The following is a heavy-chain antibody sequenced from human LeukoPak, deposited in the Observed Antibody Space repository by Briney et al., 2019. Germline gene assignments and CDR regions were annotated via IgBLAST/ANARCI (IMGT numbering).Heavy chain of an antibody. CDR2: ISSSGRGSTT. CDR3: AKDCRWPNDAFDL. V-gene: IGHV3-23*01. D-gene: IGHD3-16*02. J-gene: IGHJ3*01. CDR1: GSTLSSYG. Sequence: PGGSLRLSCAASGSTLSSYGMSWVRQAPGKGLEWVSAISSSGRGSTTWYAASVKGRFSISRDNSKNTLYLQMNSLRAEDTALYYCAKDCRWPNDAFDLWGQGTMVTVSS.